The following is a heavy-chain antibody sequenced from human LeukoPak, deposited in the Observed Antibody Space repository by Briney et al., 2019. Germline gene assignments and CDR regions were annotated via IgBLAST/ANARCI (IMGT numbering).Heavy chain of an antibody. V-gene: IGHV3-74*01. CDR2: ISGDGRST. CDR1: GFTFSTYW. D-gene: IGHD3-22*01. Sequence: GGSLRLSCAASGFTFSTYWMHWVRQAPGKGLVWVSRISGDGRSTSYADFVKGRFTISRDNAKNTLYLQIHSLRVEDTAVYYCAAFYYDPAYWGQGTLVTVSS. CDR3: AAFYYDPAY. J-gene: IGHJ4*02.